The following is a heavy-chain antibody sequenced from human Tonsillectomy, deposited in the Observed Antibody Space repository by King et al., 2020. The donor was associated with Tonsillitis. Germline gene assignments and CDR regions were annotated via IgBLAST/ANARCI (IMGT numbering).Heavy chain of an antibody. J-gene: IGHJ4*02. D-gene: IGHD3-22*01. CDR2: IYYSGGT. CDR1: VGSISSSSYY. Sequence: QLQESGPGLVKPSETLSLTCSVSVGSISSSSYYWGGIRQPPGKGLGWSGNIYYSGGTYYNPSLRSRVSISVDTSKNQFYLNRSSVTAPDTAVHYCARLSYYDSSGYKYYFDYWGQGTLVTVSS. V-gene: IGHV4-39*01. CDR3: ARLSYYDSSGYKYYFDY.